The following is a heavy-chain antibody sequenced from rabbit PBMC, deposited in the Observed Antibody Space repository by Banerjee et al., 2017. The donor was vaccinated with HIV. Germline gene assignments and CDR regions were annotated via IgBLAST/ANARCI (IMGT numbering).Heavy chain of an antibody. D-gene: IGHD1-1*01. CDR1: GFDFSSYY. Sequence: QLKETGGGLVQPGGSLTLSCKASGFDFSSYYMSWVRQAPGKGLEWIGNIYAGKGNTDYASWVNGRFTISSDNARNTVDLQLDSLTAADTVTYFCATYGSISGDFNLWGPGTLVTVS. V-gene: IGHV1S7*01. CDR2: IYAGKGNT. J-gene: IGHJ4*01. CDR3: ATYGSISGDFNL.